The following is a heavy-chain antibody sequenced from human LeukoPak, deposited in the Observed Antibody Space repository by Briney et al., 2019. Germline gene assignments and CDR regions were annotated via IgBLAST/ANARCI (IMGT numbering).Heavy chain of an antibody. CDR2: INHSGST. CDR3: ARSGMGSSEYSSSFVDY. Sequence: SETLSLTCAVYGGSFSGYYWSWIRQPPGKGLEWIGEINHSGSTNYNPSLKSRVTISVDTSKNQFSLKLSSVTAADTAVYYCARSGMGSSEYSSSFVDYWGQGTLVTVSS. D-gene: IGHD6-6*01. V-gene: IGHV4-34*01. CDR1: GGSFSGYY. J-gene: IGHJ4*02.